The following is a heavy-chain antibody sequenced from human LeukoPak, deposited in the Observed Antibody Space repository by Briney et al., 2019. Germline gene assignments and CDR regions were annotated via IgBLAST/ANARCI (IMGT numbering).Heavy chain of an antibody. CDR1: GGSISSGDYY. V-gene: IGHV4-30-4*02. CDR2: IYYSGST. D-gene: IGHD3-9*01. CDR3: ARDSDMLTGNDAFDI. J-gene: IGHJ3*02. Sequence: PSETLSLTCTVSGGSISSGDYYWSWIRQPPGKGLEWIGYIYYSGSTYYNPSLKSRVTISVDTSKNQFSLKLSSVTAADTAVYYCARDSDMLTGNDAFDIWGQGTMVTVSS.